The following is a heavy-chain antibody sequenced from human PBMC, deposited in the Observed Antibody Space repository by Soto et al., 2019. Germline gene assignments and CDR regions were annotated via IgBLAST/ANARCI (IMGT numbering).Heavy chain of an antibody. CDR2: GDPSDSRT. CDR3: ARRTEEAGYNYYCLDG. CDR1: GYNFADDW. D-gene: IGHD6-13*01. Sequence: GAYRKISCKGAGYNFADDWILRAPPTPEKGLEWMGRGDPSDSRTLSNPSFQGHLTCSTDKTISTTYLQLSSLKASDSAIYDCARRTEEAGYNYYCLDGWGQGTAVTAAS. V-gene: IGHV5-10-1*01. J-gene: IGHJ6*02.